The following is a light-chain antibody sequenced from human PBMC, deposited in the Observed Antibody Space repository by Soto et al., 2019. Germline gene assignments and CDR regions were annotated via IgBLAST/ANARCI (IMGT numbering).Light chain of an antibody. CDR1: QSITNW. CDR2: EAS. CDR3: QQSKSYWT. V-gene: IGKV1-5*03. Sequence: DIQMTQSPATLSASVGDSVTITCRASQSITNWLAWYQLKPGKAPKLLIHEASNLHSGVSSRFTGSGSGTDFTLTITSLQPEDFATYYCQQSKSYWTFGQWTRVDLK. J-gene: IGKJ1*01.